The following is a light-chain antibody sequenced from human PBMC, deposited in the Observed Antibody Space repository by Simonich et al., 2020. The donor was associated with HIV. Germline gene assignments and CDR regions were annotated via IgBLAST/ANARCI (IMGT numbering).Light chain of an antibody. CDR1: SSDVGGYNY. V-gene: IGLV2-14*01. CDR3: SSYTSSSTWV. Sequence: QSALTQPASVSGSPGQSITISCTGTSSDVGGYNYVSWHQQHPGKAPKLMIYDVSKRPSWVSNRVAGSKSGNTASLTISGLQAEDEADYYCSSYTSSSTWVFGGGTKLTVL. CDR2: DVS. J-gene: IGLJ3*02.